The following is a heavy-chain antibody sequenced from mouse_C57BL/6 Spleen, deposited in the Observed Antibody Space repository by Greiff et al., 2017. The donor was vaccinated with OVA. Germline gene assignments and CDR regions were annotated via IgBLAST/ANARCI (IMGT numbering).Heavy chain of an antibody. CDR1: GYAFSSYW. J-gene: IGHJ2*01. D-gene: IGHD2-3*01. CDR3: ARLTDGYYFDY. V-gene: IGHV1-80*01. CDR2: IYPGDGDT. Sequence: VHLVESGAELVKPGASVKISCKASGYAFSSYWMNWVKQRPGKGLEWIGQIYPGDGDTNYNGKFKGKATLTADKSSSTAYMQLSSLTSEDSAVYFCARLTDGYYFDYWGQGTTLTVSS.